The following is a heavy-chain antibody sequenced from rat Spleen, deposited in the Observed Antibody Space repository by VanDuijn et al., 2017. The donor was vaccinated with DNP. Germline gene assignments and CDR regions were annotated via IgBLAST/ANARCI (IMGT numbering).Heavy chain of an antibody. CDR3: AREETWGTISAISTYTY. J-gene: IGHJ2*01. D-gene: IGHD1-2*01. CDR2: ISYSGTT. CDR1: GYSITSSY. Sequence: EVQLQESGPGLVRPSQSLSLTCSVTGYSITSSYRWNWIRKFPGNKMEWIGHISYSGTTSYHPSLKSRISLTRDTSKNQFFLQLSSVTTEDTATYYCAREETWGTISAISTYTYWGQGVMVTVSS. V-gene: IGHV3-1*01.